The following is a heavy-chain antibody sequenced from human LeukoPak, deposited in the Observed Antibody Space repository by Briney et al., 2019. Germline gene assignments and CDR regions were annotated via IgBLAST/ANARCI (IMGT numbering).Heavy chain of an antibody. CDR3: ARQSGLWFGELGY. J-gene: IGHJ4*02. V-gene: IGHV4-34*01. D-gene: IGHD3-10*01. CDR2: INHSGST. CDR1: GGSFSGYY. Sequence: SETLSLTCTVYGGSFSGYYWSWIRQPPGKGLEWIGEINHSGSTNYNPSLKSRVTISVDTSENQFSLKLSSVTAADTAVYYCARQSGLWFGELGYWGQGTLVTVSS.